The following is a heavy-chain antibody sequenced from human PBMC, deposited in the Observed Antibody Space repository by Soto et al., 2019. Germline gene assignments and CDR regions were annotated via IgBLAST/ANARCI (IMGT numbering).Heavy chain of an antibody. CDR1: GFTFSSYA. Sequence: QVQLVESGGGVVQPGRSLRLSCAASGFTFSSYAMHWVRQAPGKGLEWVAVISYDGSNKYYADSVKGRFTISRDNSKNTLYLQTNSLRAEDTAVYYCARDRSPDYWGQGTLVTVSS. V-gene: IGHV3-30-3*01. CDR2: ISYDGSNK. J-gene: IGHJ4*02. CDR3: ARDRSPDY.